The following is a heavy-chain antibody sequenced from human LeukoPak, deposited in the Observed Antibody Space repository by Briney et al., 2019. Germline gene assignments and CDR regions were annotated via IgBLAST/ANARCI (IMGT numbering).Heavy chain of an antibody. CDR3: SRGLDSRKLGY. CDR1: GASFSSVDQY. CDR2: IHPSGTL. D-gene: IGHD3-22*01. J-gene: IGHJ4*02. V-gene: IGHV4-31*03. Sequence: SETLSLTCTVSGASFSSVDQYWNWIRQSPGKGLEWIGSIHPSGTLYNNPSLESRVTMSMDTSKSQFSLNLSSVTAADTAVYFCSRGLDSRKLGYCGQGTLVTVSS.